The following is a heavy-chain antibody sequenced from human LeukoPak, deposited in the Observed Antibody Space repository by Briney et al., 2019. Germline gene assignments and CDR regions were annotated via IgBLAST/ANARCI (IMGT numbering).Heavy chain of an antibody. CDR3: ARSPDRHYDY. J-gene: IGHJ4*02. Sequence: GGSLRLSCAASGFTFSGYSMNWVRRAPGKGLEWISYISGRSNPIYYADSMRGRFTISRDNAKNSLYLQMNSLRAEDTAVYYCARSPDRHYDYWGQGILVTVSS. V-gene: IGHV3-48*01. CDR1: GFTFSGYS. CDR2: ISGRSNPI.